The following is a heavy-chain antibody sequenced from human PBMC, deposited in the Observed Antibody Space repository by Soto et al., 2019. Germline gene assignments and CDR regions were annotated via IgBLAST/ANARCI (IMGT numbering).Heavy chain of an antibody. V-gene: IGHV3-74*01. D-gene: IGHD6-6*01. CDR1: GFTFSSYW. CDR2: INSDGSST. CDR3: ARDQLAAPYYYYGMDV. Sequence: PGGSLRLSCAASGFTFSSYWMHWVRQAPGKGLVWVSRINSDGSSTSYADSVKGRFTISRDNAKNTLYLQMNSLRAEDTAVYYCARDQLAAPYYYYGMDVCGQRTTVPVSS. J-gene: IGHJ6*02.